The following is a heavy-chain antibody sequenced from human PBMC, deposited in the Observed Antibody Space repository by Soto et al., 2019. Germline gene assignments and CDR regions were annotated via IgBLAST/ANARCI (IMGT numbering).Heavy chain of an antibody. CDR2: ISWNSGSI. CDR3: AKDISDYYDSSGYSGSFDY. V-gene: IGHV3-9*01. J-gene: IGHJ4*02. Sequence: GGSLRLSCAASGFTFDDYAMHWVRQAPGKGLEWVSGISWNSGSIGYADSVKGRFTISRDNAKNSLYLQMNSLRAEDTALYYCAKDISDYYDSSGYSGSFDYWGQGTLVTVSS. D-gene: IGHD3-22*01. CDR1: GFTFDDYA.